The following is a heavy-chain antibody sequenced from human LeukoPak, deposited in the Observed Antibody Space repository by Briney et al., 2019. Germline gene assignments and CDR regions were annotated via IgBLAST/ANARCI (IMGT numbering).Heavy chain of an antibody. J-gene: IGHJ5*02. CDR1: GFTFSNAW. CDR2: IRYDGSTK. CDR3: ATQRGREYNWFDP. V-gene: IGHV3-30*02. D-gene: IGHD3-10*01. Sequence: PGGSLRLSCAASGFTFSNAWMTWVRQAPGKGLEWVAFIRYDGSTKYYADSVKGRFTISRDNSKNMLYLQMNSLRAEDTAVYYCATQRGREYNWFDPWGQGTLVTVSS.